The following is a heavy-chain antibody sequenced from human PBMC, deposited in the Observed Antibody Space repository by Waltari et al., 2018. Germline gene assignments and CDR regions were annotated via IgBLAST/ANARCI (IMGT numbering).Heavy chain of an antibody. CDR3: ARDYGSGYGLFDY. D-gene: IGHD3-10*01. J-gene: IGHJ4*02. CDR2: ISAYNANT. CDR1: GYTFNSFG. Sequence: QVQLVQSGAEVKKPGASVKVSCTASGYTFNSFGISWVRQDPGQGLEWMGWISAYNANTNYAQKFQGRVTMTTDTSTRTAYMELRSLRSADTAVYYCARDYGSGYGLFDYWGQGTLVTVSS. V-gene: IGHV1-18*01.